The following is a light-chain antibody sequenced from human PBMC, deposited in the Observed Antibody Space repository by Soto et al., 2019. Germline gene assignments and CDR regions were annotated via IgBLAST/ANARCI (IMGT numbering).Light chain of an antibody. Sequence: VLALSPAALAVSPVERPTLSCVASENINNRLDWYQQTPGQAPRLLIYGASTRATGIPDRFRGSGSGTEFTLTLGSLQSEEFAVYCCQQYSASPPWTFGQGTRWIS. CDR2: GAS. V-gene: IGKV3-15*01. CDR3: QQYSASPPWT. CDR1: ENINNR. J-gene: IGKJ1*01.